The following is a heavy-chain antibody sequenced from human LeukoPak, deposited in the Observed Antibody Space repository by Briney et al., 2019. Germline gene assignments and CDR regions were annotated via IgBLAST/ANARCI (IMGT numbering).Heavy chain of an antibody. J-gene: IGHJ4*02. CDR1: GGSISSSSYY. CDR2: IYYSGST. D-gene: IGHD6-19*01. CDR3: ARLIAVADQSFDY. Sequence: PSETLSLTCTVSGGSISSSSYYWGWIRQPPGKGLEWIGSIYYSGSTYYNPSLKSRVIISVDTSKNQFSLKLSPVTAADTAVYYCARLIAVADQSFDYWGQGTLVTVSS. V-gene: IGHV4-39*01.